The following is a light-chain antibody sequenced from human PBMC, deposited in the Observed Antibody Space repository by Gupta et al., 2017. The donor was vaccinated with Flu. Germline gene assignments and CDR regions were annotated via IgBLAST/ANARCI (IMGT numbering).Light chain of an antibody. Sequence: QSVLTQPPPASGTPGQRVTCSFSGTRSNFGADCVHWYQQFPGMAPKLLIFRNSQRPSGVPDRFSGSKSGTSASLAISGLRSEDEADYYCAAWDGSLSGRWVFGGGTKLTVL. CDR3: AAWDGSLSGRWV. CDR2: RNS. J-gene: IGLJ3*02. CDR1: RSNFGADC. V-gene: IGLV1-47*01.